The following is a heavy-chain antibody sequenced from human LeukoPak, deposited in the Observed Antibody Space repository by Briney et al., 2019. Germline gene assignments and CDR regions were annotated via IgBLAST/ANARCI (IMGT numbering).Heavy chain of an antibody. J-gene: IGHJ4*02. CDR3: ATVPGMHVFGEVIDY. Sequence: AGGSLRLSCEVSGFTVRNARMNWVRQAPGGGLEWIGRIESQSDGGTTDYAAPVKGRFTISRDDSKNTVILDMNSLKSEDTAVYYCATVPGMHVFGEVIDYWGQGTLVTISS. D-gene: IGHD3-3*01. CDR2: IESQSDGGTT. V-gene: IGHV3-15*04. CDR1: GFTVRNAR.